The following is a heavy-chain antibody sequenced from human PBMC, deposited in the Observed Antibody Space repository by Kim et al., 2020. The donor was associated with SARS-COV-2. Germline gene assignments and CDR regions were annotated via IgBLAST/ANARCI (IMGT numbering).Heavy chain of an antibody. D-gene: IGHD1-26*01. CDR3: AREVGAKDY. J-gene: IGHJ4*02. V-gene: IGHV3-30*01. Sequence: RNKDYADSEKGRLTISRDNSKNTRHLQMNSLRPEDTAVYYCAREVGAKDYWGQGTLVTVSS. CDR2: RNK.